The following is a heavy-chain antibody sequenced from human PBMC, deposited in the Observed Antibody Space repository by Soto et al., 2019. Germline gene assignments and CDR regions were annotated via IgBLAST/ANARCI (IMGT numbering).Heavy chain of an antibody. V-gene: IGHV4-30-4*01. Sequence: QVQLQESGPGMAKPSETLSLTCTVSDGSISSGDYYWSWIRQPPGNGLAWIGYKHKSGSAYYTPSLNGRATISIDTAMNQFSLKVNSMTAADTAVYYCVRARYYDFWRIDYWGQGTLVTVSS. CDR1: DGSISSGDYY. D-gene: IGHD3-3*01. CDR2: KHKSGSA. J-gene: IGHJ4*02. CDR3: VRARYYDFWRIDY.